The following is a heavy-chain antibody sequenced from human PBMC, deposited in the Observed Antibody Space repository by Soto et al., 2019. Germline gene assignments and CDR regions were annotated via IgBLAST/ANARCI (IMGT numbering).Heavy chain of an antibody. J-gene: IGHJ6*02. D-gene: IGHD7-27*01. CDR1: GGSISSGGYY. V-gene: IGHV4-31*03. CDR3: ARDEVSESGYYYGMDV. Sequence: KTSETLSLTCTVSGGSISSGGYYWIWIRHHPGKGLEWIGYIYYSGSTYYNPSLKSRVTISVDTSKNQFSLKLSSVTAADTAVYYCARDEVSESGYYYGMDVWGQGTTVTVSS. CDR2: IYYSGST.